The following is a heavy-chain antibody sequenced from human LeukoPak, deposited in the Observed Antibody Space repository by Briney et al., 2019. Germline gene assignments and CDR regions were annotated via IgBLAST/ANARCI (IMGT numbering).Heavy chain of an antibody. CDR3: AKEYTLIAVTGQFDY. CDR2: IGGSGGST. V-gene: IGHV3-23*01. Sequence: GGSLRLSCAASGFTFGSYAMSWVRQAPGKGLEWVSGIGGSGGSTHYADSVKGRFTISRDNSKNTLYLQMNSLRAEDTDVYYCAKEYTLIAVTGQFDYWGQGTLVTVSS. J-gene: IGHJ4*02. D-gene: IGHD6-19*01. CDR1: GFTFGSYA.